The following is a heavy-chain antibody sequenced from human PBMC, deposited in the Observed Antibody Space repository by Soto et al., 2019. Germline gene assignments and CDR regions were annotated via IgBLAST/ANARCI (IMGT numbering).Heavy chain of an antibody. CDR3: TKDGDSADCGY. CDR2: IIPMFPTT. V-gene: IGHV1-69*01. Sequence: QVHLVQSGPEVKRPGSSVKVSCKASGDTFGRNAIHWVRQAPGQGLEWMGGIIPMFPTTNYAQKFKGRLTIYADESTGTAYMEMTSLRSEDTGVYYCTKDGDSADCGYWGQGTLVTVSS. CDR1: GDTFGRNA. D-gene: IGHD2-21*01. J-gene: IGHJ4*02.